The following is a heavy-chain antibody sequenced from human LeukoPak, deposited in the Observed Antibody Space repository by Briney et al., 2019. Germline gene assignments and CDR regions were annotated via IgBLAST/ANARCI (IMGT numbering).Heavy chain of an antibody. CDR3: AKRKNGYNNVYLDY. CDR2: ISGSGGST. D-gene: IGHD5-24*01. V-gene: IGHV3-23*01. Sequence: GSLRLSCAASGFTFSSYAMSWVRQAPGKGLEWVSAISGSGGSTYYADSVKGRFTISRDNSKNTLYLQMNSLRAEDTAVYYCAKRKNGYNNVYLDYWGQGTLVTVSS. J-gene: IGHJ4*02. CDR1: GFTFSSYA.